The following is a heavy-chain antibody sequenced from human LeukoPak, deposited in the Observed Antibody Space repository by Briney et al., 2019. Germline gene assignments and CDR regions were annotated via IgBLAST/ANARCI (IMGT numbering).Heavy chain of an antibody. V-gene: IGHV3-53*01. Sequence: GGSLRLSCAASGFTFSSYAMSWVRQPPGKGLEWVSVIYSGGSTYYADSVKGRFTISRDNSKNTLYLQMNSLRAEDTAVYYCASMNDYGDYFDYWGQGTLVTVSS. D-gene: IGHD4-17*01. CDR3: ASMNDYGDYFDY. CDR1: GFTFSSYA. CDR2: IYSGGST. J-gene: IGHJ4*02.